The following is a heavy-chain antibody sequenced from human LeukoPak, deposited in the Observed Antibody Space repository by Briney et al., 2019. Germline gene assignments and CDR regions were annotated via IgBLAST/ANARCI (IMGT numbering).Heavy chain of an antibody. J-gene: IGHJ4*02. D-gene: IGHD4-17*01. Sequence: SETLSLTCTVSGGSISSGGSYWSWIRQPPGKGLEWIGYIYYSGSTNYNPSLKSRVTISVDTSKNQFSLKLSSVTAADTAVYYCARDSALRDYFDYWGQGTLVTVSS. CDR1: GGSISSGGSY. CDR2: IYYSGST. CDR3: ARDSALRDYFDY. V-gene: IGHV4-61*08.